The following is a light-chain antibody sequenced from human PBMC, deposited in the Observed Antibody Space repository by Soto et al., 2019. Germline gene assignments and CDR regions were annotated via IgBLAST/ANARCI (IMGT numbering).Light chain of an antibody. V-gene: IGKV1-27*01. CDR3: QKYNSAPQT. J-gene: IGKJ3*01. Sequence: DIQMTQSPSSLSASVGDRVTITCRASQGIVNYLAWYQQKPGKVPKLLIYDASTSQSGVPSRFSGSGSGTDFTLTISSLQPEDVATYYCQKYNSAPQTFGPGTKVAIK. CDR2: DAS. CDR1: QGIVNY.